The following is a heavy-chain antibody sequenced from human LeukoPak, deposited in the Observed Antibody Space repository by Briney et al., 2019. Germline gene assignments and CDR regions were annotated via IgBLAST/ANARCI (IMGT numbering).Heavy chain of an antibody. CDR3: ATDPPAVNAY. CDR1: SFTFSSYS. J-gene: IGHJ4*02. D-gene: IGHD2-2*01. V-gene: IGHV3-48*04. CDR2: ISSSGDTI. Sequence: PGGSLRLSCAASSFTFSSYSMNWVRQAPGKGLEWVSFISSSGDTIYYADSVKGRFTISRDNAKNSLYLQMNSLRAGDTAVYYCATDPPAVNAYWGQGTLVTVSS.